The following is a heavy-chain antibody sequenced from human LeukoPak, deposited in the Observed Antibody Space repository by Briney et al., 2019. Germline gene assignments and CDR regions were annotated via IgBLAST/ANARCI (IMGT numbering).Heavy chain of an antibody. Sequence: GGSLRLSCAASGFTFSSYAMSWVRQAPGKGLEWVSAISGSGGSTYYADSVKGRFIISRDNSKNTLYLQMNSLRAEDTAVYYCAKDPYCSGGSCYGYWGQGTLVTVSS. J-gene: IGHJ4*02. D-gene: IGHD2-15*01. CDR3: AKDPYCSGGSCYGY. CDR1: GFTFSSYA. CDR2: ISGSGGST. V-gene: IGHV3-23*01.